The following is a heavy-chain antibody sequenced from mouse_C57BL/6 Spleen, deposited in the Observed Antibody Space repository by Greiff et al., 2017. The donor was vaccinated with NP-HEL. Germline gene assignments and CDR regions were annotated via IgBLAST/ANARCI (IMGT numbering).Heavy chain of an antibody. CDR2: INPSNGGT. V-gene: IGHV1-53*01. CDR1: GYTFTSYW. CDR3: ARGTEFYYGYDGFAY. Sequence: QVQLKQPGTELVKPGASVKLSCKASGYTFTSYWMHWVKQRPGQGLEWIGNINPSNGGTNYNEKFKSKATLTVDKSSSTAYMQLSSLTSEDSAVYYCARGTEFYYGYDGFAYWGQGTLVTVSA. D-gene: IGHD2-2*01. J-gene: IGHJ3*01.